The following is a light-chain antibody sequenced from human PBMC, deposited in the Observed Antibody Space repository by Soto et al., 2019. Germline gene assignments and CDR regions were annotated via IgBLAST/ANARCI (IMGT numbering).Light chain of an antibody. CDR2: WAS. CDR3: QHSSSTPPEFT. CDR1: QSVLYSSNNKNY. J-gene: IGKJ2*01. V-gene: IGKV4-1*01. Sequence: DIVMTQSPDSLAVSLGERATINCKSSQSVLYSSNNKNYLAWYQQKPGQPPKLLIYWASTRESGVPDRFSGSGSGTDFTLTITSLQPEDFATYYCQHSSSTPPEFTFGQGTNLEIK.